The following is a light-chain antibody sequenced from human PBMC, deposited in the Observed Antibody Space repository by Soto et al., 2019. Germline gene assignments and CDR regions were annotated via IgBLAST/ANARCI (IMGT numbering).Light chain of an antibody. CDR1: SSDVVGYNY. V-gene: IGLV2-8*01. CDR3: SSYAGSNNFGVV. J-gene: IGLJ2*01. Sequence: QSALTQPPSASGSPGQSVTISCTATSSDVVGYNYVSWYQQHPGKAPKLMIYEVSKRPSGVPDRFSGSKSGNTASLTVSGLQAEDEADYYCSSYAGSNNFGVVFGGGTTLTVL. CDR2: EVS.